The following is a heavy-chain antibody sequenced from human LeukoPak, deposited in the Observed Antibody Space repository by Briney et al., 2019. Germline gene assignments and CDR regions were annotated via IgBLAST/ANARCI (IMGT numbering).Heavy chain of an antibody. CDR3: AKRRITDEDRGNYLDY. V-gene: IGHV3-21*01. D-gene: IGHD1-14*01. CDR1: GFTFSSYS. CDR2: IFISGSNI. J-gene: IGHJ4*02. Sequence: PGGSLRLSCAASGFTFSSYSMYCVRQAPGEGLEWVSEIFISGSNIYSADSVKGRFTISRDNAKNSLFLQINSLRAEDTAVYYCAKRRITDEDRGNYLDYWGERTLCTVSS.